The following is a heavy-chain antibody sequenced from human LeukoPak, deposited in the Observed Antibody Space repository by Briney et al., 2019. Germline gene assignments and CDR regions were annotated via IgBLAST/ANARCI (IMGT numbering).Heavy chain of an antibody. Sequence: TGRSLRLSCTASGFNFGDYAMSWVRQAPGKGLEWVGVIRSKAYGGTTEYAASVKGRFSISRDDSKRIAYLQMNTLKTEDTAVYYYIRGLNHVVGPAATPFDYWGQGTLVTVSS. CDR3: IRGLNHVVGPAATPFDY. V-gene: IGHV3-49*04. CDR1: GFNFGDYA. J-gene: IGHJ4*02. D-gene: IGHD2-2*01. CDR2: IRSKAYGGTT.